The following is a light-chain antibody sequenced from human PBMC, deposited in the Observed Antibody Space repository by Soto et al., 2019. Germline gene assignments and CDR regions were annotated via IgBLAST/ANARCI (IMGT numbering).Light chain of an antibody. CDR2: DVS. J-gene: IGLJ2*01. CDR1: SSDVGGYNY. V-gene: IGLV2-14*01. Sequence: QSVLTQPASVSGSPGQSITISCTGTSSDVGGYNYVSWYQQHPGKAPKLMIYDVSNRPSGVSNRFSGSKSGNTASLTISGLKAEAEADYYCSSYTSSSTVVFGGGTKVTVL. CDR3: SSYTSSSTVV.